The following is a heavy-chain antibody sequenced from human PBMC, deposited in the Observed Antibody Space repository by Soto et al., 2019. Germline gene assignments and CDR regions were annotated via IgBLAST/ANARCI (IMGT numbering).Heavy chain of an antibody. V-gene: IGHV1-69*13. CDR2: IIPIFGTA. Sequence: GASVKVSCKASGGTFSSYAISWVRQAPGQGLEWMGGIIPIFGTANYAQKFQGRVTITADESTSTAYMELSSLRSEDTDVYYCARPGIAARRDAFDIWGQGTMVTVSS. CDR1: GGTFSSYA. D-gene: IGHD6-6*01. CDR3: ARPGIAARRDAFDI. J-gene: IGHJ3*02.